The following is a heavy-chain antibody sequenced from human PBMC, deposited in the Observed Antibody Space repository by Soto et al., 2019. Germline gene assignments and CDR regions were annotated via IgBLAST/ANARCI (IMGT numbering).Heavy chain of an antibody. Sequence: SETLSLTCTVSGGSISSYYWSWIRQPPGKGLEWIGYIYYSGSTNYNPSLKSRVTISVDTSKNQFSLKLSSVTAADTAVYYCARLTVAATLVTDYWGQGTLVTVSS. D-gene: IGHD2-15*01. V-gene: IGHV4-59*08. CDR3: ARLTVAATLVTDY. J-gene: IGHJ4*02. CDR1: GGSISSYY. CDR2: IYYSGST.